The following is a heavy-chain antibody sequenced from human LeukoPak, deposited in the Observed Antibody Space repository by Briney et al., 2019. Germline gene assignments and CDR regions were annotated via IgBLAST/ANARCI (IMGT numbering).Heavy chain of an antibody. J-gene: IGHJ4*02. CDR2: LFYGENS. CDR1: GGSISTIGSSTYY. Sequence: SETLSLTCTVSGGSISTIGSSTYYWGWIRQAPGKGLEWIGSLFYGENSHYNPSLKSRATLSVDTSNNQFSLKLTSVTAADAAVYFCARQLPTAAADTRGYFDYWGQGTVVTVSS. CDR3: ARQLPTAAADTRGYFDY. V-gene: IGHV4-39*01. D-gene: IGHD6-25*01.